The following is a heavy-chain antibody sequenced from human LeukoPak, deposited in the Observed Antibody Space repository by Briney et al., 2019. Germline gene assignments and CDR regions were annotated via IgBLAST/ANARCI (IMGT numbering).Heavy chain of an antibody. CDR1: GYTFTSYG. V-gene: IGHV1-8*02. CDR3: ARGLAAALRRGFDP. CDR2: MNPNSGNT. J-gene: IGHJ5*02. D-gene: IGHD6-13*01. Sequence: ASVKVSCKASGYTFTSYGISWVRQATGQGLEWMGWMNPNSGNTGYAQKFQGRVTMTRNTSISTAYMELSSLRSEDTAVYYCARGLAAALRRGFDPWGQGTLVTVSS.